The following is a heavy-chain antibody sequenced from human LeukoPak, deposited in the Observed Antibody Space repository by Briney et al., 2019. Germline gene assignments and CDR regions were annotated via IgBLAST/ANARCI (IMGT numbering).Heavy chain of an antibody. J-gene: IGHJ4*02. D-gene: IGHD5-12*01. V-gene: IGHV4-59*01. CDR1: GGSISSYY. CDR2: IYYGGST. CDR3: ARVRSGYDYYFDY. Sequence: PSETLSLTCTVSGGSISSYYWSWIRQPPGKGLEWIGYIYYGGSTNYNPSLKSRVTISVDTSKNQFSLKLSSVTAADTAVYYCARVRSGYDYYFDYWGQGTLVTVSS.